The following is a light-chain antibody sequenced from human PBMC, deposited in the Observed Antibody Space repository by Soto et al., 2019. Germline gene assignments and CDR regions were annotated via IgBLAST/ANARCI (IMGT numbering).Light chain of an antibody. CDR2: EVS. J-gene: IGLJ3*02. V-gene: IGLV2-14*01. CDR1: SSDVGGYNY. Sequence: QSALTQPASVSGSPGQSITISCTGTSSDVGGYNYVSWYQQHPGKAPKLMIYEVSNRPSGVSNRFSGSKSGNTASLTISALQAEDEADYYCSSYTSSSTLWVFGGGTQLTVL. CDR3: SSYTSSSTLWV.